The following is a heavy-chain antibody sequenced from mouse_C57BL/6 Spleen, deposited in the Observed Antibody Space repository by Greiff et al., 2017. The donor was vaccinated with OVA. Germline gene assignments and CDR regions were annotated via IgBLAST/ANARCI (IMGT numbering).Heavy chain of an antibody. J-gene: IGHJ2*01. Sequence: QVHVKQSGAELARPGASVKMSCKASGYTFTSYTMHWVKQRPGQGLEWIGYINPSSGYTKYNQKFKDKATLTADKSSSTAYMQLSSLTSEDSAVYYCARSGGYDGYYFDYWGQGTTLTVSP. CDR3: ARSGGYDGYYFDY. D-gene: IGHD2-2*01. V-gene: IGHV1-4*01. CDR1: GYTFTSYT. CDR2: INPSSGYT.